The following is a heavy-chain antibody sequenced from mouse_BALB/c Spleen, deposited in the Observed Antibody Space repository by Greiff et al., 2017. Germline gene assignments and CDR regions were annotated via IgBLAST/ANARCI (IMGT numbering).Heavy chain of an antibody. D-gene: IGHD2-4*01. CDR1: EYEFPSHD. CDR3: ASYDYDVGWFAY. J-gene: IGHJ3*01. V-gene: IGHV5-2*01. CDR2: INSDGGST. Sequence: EVMLVESGGGLVQPGESLKLSCESNEYEFPSHDMSWVRKTPEKRLELVAAINSDGGSTYYPDTMERRFIISRDNTKKTLYLQMSSLRSEDTALYYCASYDYDVGWFAYWGQGTLVTVSA.